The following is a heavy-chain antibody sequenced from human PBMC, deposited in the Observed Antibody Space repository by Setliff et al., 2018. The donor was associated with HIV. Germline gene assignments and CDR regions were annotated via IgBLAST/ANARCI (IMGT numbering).Heavy chain of an antibody. D-gene: IGHD3-3*01. CDR1: GGSFSSYA. Sequence: SVKVSCKASGGSFSSYAISWVRQAPGQGLEWMGGIIPIFGTAKYAQKFQGRVTITADESTSTAYMELSSLRSEDTAVYYCARDGHYNFWSGYGYYYYHMDVWGKGTTVTVSS. V-gene: IGHV1-69*13. J-gene: IGHJ6*03. CDR2: IIPIFGTA. CDR3: ARDGHYNFWSGYGYYYYHMDV.